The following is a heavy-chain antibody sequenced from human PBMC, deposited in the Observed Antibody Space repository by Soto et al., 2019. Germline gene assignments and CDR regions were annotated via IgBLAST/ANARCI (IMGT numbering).Heavy chain of an antibody. CDR2: INSDGSST. V-gene: IGHV3-74*01. J-gene: IGHJ6*02. D-gene: IGHD4-4*01. CDR1: GFTFSSYW. Sequence: PGGSLRLSCAASGFTFSSYWMHWVRQAPGKGLVWVSRINSDGSSTSYADSVKGRFTISRDNAKNTPYLQMNSLRAEDTAVYCCARRNYSNYVGYYYGMDVWGQGTTVTVSS. CDR3: ARRNYSNYVGYYYGMDV.